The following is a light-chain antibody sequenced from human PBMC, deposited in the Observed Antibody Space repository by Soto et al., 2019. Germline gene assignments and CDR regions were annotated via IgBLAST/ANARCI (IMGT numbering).Light chain of an antibody. Sequence: QSVLTQPPSASGTPGQRVTISCSGSSSNIGSNSVKWYQQLPGTAPKLLIYSNSRRPSGVPDRFSGSRSGTSASLAISGLQSEDEADYYCAAWDDSLNGFYVFGTGTKVTVL. CDR1: SSNIGSNS. V-gene: IGLV1-44*01. CDR3: AAWDDSLNGFYV. CDR2: SNS. J-gene: IGLJ1*01.